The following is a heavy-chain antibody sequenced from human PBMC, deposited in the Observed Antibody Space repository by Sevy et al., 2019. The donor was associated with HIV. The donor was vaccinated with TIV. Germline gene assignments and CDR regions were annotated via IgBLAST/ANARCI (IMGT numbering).Heavy chain of an antibody. D-gene: IGHD2-2*01. Sequence: GGSLRLSCAASGFTFSSYGMHWVRQAPGKGLEWMATIWYDGSKKYYGYSVKGRFTISRDNSKNTLHLQMNSLTAEDTAVYYCAREGVPAAIGFDYWGQGTLVTVSS. CDR2: IWYDGSKK. CDR3: AREGVPAAIGFDY. CDR1: GFTFSSYG. J-gene: IGHJ4*02. V-gene: IGHV3-33*01.